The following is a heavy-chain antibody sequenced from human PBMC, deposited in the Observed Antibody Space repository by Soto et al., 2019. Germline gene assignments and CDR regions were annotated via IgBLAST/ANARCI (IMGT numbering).Heavy chain of an antibody. D-gene: IGHD6-13*01. CDR1: GGSISSYY. V-gene: IGHV4-59*08. CDR3: ARRYSSAFDI. CDR2: IYYSGST. Sequence: SETLPLTCTVSGGSISSYYWRWIRQPPGKGLEWIGYIYYSGSTNYNPSLKSRVTISVDTSKNQFSLKLSSVTAADTAVYYCARRYSSAFDIWGQGTMVTGSS. J-gene: IGHJ3*02.